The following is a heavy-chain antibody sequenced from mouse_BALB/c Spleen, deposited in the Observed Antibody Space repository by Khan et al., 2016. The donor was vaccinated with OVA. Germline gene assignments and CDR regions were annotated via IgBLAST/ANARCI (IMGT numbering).Heavy chain of an antibody. J-gene: IGHJ3*01. V-gene: IGHV1S135*01. D-gene: IGHD2-2*01. CDR1: GYSFTSYY. CDR2: IDPFSGGT. Sequence: EVQLQQSGPELMKPGASLKISCQASGYSFTSYYIHWVLQSPGARLDWIGYIDPFSGGTTYNQKFKGKATLPVDKSSTTAYIPHSNMTYEVYAVYYCTRHGFVAWFSYWGPGTLVTVSA. CDR3: TRHGFVAWFSY.